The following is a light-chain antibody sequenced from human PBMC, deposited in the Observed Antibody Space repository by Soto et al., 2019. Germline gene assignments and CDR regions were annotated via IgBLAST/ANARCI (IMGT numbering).Light chain of an antibody. CDR1: KNDIGVYDF. J-gene: IGLJ1*01. CDR3: KSYAGSNTYV. V-gene: IGLV2-8*01. CDR2: EVV. Sequence: QAVVTQPPSASGSHGQSVTISCTGTKNDIGVYDFVSWYQHHPGKAPRLIIYEVVQRPSGVPDRFSGSKSGNTASLTVSGLQAADEADYFCKSYAGSNTYVFGSGTKVTVL.